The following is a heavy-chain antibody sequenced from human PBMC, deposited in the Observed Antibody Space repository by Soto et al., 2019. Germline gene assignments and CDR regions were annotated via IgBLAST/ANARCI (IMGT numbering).Heavy chain of an antibody. J-gene: IGHJ5*02. V-gene: IGHV1-2*02. Sequence: ASVKVSCKTSGYVFTGYFIHWVRQAPGQGLEWMGWISPASGGTEYAPKFQGRVTLTRDTSLSTAYMELTSLGSDDTAVYYCARGTSMSEGWFGPWGQGTLVTVAS. CDR2: ISPASGGT. CDR1: GYVFTGYF. CDR3: ARGTSMSEGWFGP. D-gene: IGHD3-3*02.